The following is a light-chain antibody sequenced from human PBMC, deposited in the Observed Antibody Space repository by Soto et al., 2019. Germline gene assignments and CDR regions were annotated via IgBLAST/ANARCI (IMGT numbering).Light chain of an antibody. CDR2: AAS. CDR1: QSISSSY. J-gene: IGKJ3*01. V-gene: IGKV3-20*01. Sequence: EIVLTQSPGTLSLSPGERATLSCRTSQSISSSYLAWYQQKPGQAPGLLIYAASSRAAGIPDKFSGSGSGTDFTLTISRLEPEDFAVYYCQHFGSSLFTFGPGTKVDIK. CDR3: QHFGSSLFT.